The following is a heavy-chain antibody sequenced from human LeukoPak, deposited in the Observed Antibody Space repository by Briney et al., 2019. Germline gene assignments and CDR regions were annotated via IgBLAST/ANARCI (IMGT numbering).Heavy chain of an antibody. Sequence: GGSLRLSCAASGFTFTSYAMSWVRQAPGKWLEWVSGISGSGGSTYYADSVKGRFTISRDNSKNTLYLQMNSLRAEDTAVYYCANTVTSKPFDYWGQGTLLTVSS. D-gene: IGHD4-17*01. CDR1: GFTFTSYA. V-gene: IGHV3-23*01. CDR2: ISGSGGST. J-gene: IGHJ4*02. CDR3: ANTVTSKPFDY.